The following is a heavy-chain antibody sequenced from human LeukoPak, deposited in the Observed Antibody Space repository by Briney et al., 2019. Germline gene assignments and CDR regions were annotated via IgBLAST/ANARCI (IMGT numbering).Heavy chain of an antibody. D-gene: IGHD3-22*01. J-gene: IGHJ4*02. CDR2: IIPILGTA. Sequence: GASVKVSCKASGGTFSSYAISWVRQAPGQGLEWMGGIIPILGTANYAQKFQGRVTITADESTSTAYMELSSLRSEDTAVYYCARNYYDSSGYPLDYWGQGTLVTVSS. CDR1: GGTFSSYA. CDR3: ARNYYDSSGYPLDY. V-gene: IGHV1-69*13.